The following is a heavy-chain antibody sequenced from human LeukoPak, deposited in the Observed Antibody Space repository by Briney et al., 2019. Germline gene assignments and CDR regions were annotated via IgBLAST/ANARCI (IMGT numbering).Heavy chain of an antibody. CDR2: INSGSST. D-gene: IGHD3-22*01. CDR1: GLTVSSNY. J-gene: IGHJ3*02. CDR3: ARGGDSSGSVRTAFDI. V-gene: IGHV3-53*01. Sequence: GGSLRLSCAASGLTVSSNYMSWVRQAPGKGLYWVSVINSGSSTYYADAVKGRFNISRDNSKNTLYLQMNSLRAEDTAVYYCARGGDSSGSVRTAFDIWGQGTMVTVSS.